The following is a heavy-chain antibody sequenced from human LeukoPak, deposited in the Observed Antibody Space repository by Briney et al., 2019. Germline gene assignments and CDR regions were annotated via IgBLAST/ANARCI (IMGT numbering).Heavy chain of an antibody. V-gene: IGHV1-69*04. D-gene: IGHD3-3*01. CDR1: GGTFSSYA. J-gene: IGHJ4*02. CDR2: IIPILGIA. Sequence: GASVKVSCKASGGTFSSYAISWVRQAPGQGLEWMGRIIPILGIANYAQKLQGRVTMTTDTSTSTAYMELRSLRSDDTAVYYCARGRFLEWLLSRLDFDYWGQGTLVTVSS. CDR3: ARGRFLEWLLSRLDFDY.